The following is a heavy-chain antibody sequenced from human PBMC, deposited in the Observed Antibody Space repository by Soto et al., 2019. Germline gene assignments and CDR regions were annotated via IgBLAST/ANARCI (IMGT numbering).Heavy chain of an antibody. J-gene: IGHJ6*02. CDR2: MAYDGSNE. CDR1: GFTFSSFG. V-gene: IGHV3-30*18. Sequence: GGSLRLSCAASGFTFSSFGIHWVRQAPGKGLEWVAVMAYDGSNEYYADSVRGRFTISRDNSKSTVYLQMNSLRPEDTAVYYCAKNTVGLSRYYYYGIDVWGQGTTVTVYS. D-gene: IGHD5-12*01. CDR3: AKNTVGLSRYYYYGIDV.